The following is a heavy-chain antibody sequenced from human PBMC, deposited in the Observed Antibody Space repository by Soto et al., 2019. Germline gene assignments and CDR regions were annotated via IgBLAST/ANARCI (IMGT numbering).Heavy chain of an antibody. CDR3: AKGLYYYDSSGYRLFDY. D-gene: IGHD3-22*01. CDR2: VSVSGGTT. Sequence: GGSLRLSCATSGFIFRIYDMSWVRQAPGKGLEWVSTVSVSGGTTYYADSLKGRFTISRDNSKKTVYLQMNRLRADDTAIYYCAKGLYYYDSSGYRLFDYWGQGTLVTVSS. V-gene: IGHV3-23*01. CDR1: GFIFRIYD. J-gene: IGHJ4*02.